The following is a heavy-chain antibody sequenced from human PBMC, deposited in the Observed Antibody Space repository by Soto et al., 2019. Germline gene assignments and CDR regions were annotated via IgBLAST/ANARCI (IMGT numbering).Heavy chain of an antibody. D-gene: IGHD6-13*01. Sequence: VASVKVSCKASGYTFTGYYMHWVRQAPGQGLEWMGWINPNSGGTNYAQKFQGWVTTTRDTSISTAYMELSRLRSDDTAVYYCARDPGIAAAGYYYYYGMDVWGQGTTVTVSS. CDR2: INPNSGGT. CDR3: ARDPGIAAAGYYYYYGMDV. J-gene: IGHJ6*02. CDR1: GYTFTGYY. V-gene: IGHV1-2*04.